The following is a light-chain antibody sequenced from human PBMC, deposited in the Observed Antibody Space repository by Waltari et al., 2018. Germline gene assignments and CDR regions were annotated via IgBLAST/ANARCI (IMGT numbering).Light chain of an antibody. CDR3: SSYTSSSLYE. CDR1: SSDFVGYNY. J-gene: IGLJ1*01. CDR2: DVS. Sequence: QSALTQPASVSGSPGQSITISSTGTSSDFVGYNYVSWYQQHPGKAPKPMIYDVSNRPSGRLNGLSGYQSGETASMIISGVSAEDEADYYSSSYTSSSLYEFGMGTMVT. V-gene: IGLV2-14*03.